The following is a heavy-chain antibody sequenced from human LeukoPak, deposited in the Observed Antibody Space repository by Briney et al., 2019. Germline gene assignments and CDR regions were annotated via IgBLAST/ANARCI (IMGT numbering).Heavy chain of an antibody. J-gene: IGHJ6*03. CDR1: GYTFTSYG. CDR3: ARRYCSSTSCSNYYYYMDV. V-gene: IGHV1-18*01. CDR2: ISAYNGNT. Sequence: GASVKVSCKASGYTFTSYGISWVRQAPGQGLEWMGWISAYNGNTNYAQKLQGRVTMTTDTSTSTAYMELRSLRSDDTAVYYCARRYCSSTSCSNYYYYMDVWGKGTTVPVSS. D-gene: IGHD2-2*01.